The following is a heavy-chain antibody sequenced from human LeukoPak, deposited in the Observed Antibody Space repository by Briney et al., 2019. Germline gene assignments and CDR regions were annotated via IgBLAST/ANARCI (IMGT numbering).Heavy chain of an antibody. Sequence: TGGSLRLSCAASGFAFSDTWMSWVRQAPGKGLEWVANIKKDGSEEYYVDSVRGRFTITRDNAQNSLYLQMNSLRAEDTAVYYCARFYDTGWYGHFDYWGQGALVAVSS. V-gene: IGHV3-7*01. D-gene: IGHD6-19*01. CDR2: IKKDGSEE. J-gene: IGHJ4*02. CDR3: ARFYDTGWYGHFDY. CDR1: GFAFSDTW.